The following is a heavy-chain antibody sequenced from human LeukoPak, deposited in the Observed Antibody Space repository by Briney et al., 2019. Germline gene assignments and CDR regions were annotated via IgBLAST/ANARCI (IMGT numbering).Heavy chain of an antibody. CDR1: GGSIRSSSYY. D-gene: IGHD6-19*01. Sequence: SETLSLICTVSGGSIRSSSYYRGWIRQPPGKGLEWIGSIYYSGSTYYNPSLKSRVTIFVDTSKNQFSLKLSSVTAADTAVYYCAYSSGFLRWFDPWGQGTLVTVSS. J-gene: IGHJ5*02. CDR2: IYYSGST. CDR3: AYSSGFLRWFDP. V-gene: IGHV4-39*01.